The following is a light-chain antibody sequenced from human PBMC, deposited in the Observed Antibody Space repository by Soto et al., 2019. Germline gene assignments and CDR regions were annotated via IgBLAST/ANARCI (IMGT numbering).Light chain of an antibody. J-gene: IGLJ3*02. CDR1: SSDVGAYDY. V-gene: IGLV2-14*01. CDR3: SSFTTSKTGV. Sequence: QSALTQPASVSGSPGQSITISCTGTSSDVGAYDYVSWYQQHPGKAPKFMLYEVSNRPSGLSDRFSGSKSGNTASLTISVLQAEDEADYYCSSFTTSKTGVFGGGTKLTVL. CDR2: EVS.